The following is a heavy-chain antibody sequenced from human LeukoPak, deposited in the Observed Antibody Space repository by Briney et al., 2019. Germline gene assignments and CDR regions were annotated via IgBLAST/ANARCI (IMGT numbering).Heavy chain of an antibody. J-gene: IGHJ4*02. V-gene: IGHV3-30*01. CDR2: ISYDGSNK. Sequence: GGSLGLSCAASGFTFSSYAMHWVRQAPGKGLEWVAVISYDGSNKYYADSVKGRFTISRDNSKNTLYLQMNSLRAEDTAVYYCARDRRGSSGYYFTLDYWGQGTLVTVSS. CDR1: GFTFSSYA. CDR3: ARDRRGSSGYYFTLDY. D-gene: IGHD3-22*01.